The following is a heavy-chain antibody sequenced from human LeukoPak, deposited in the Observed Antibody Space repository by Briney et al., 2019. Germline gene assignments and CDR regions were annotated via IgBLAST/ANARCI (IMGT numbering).Heavy chain of an antibody. D-gene: IGHD2-8*01. CDR2: INHSGGTK. CDR1: GYTFTGYY. Sequence: ASVKVSCTASGYTFTGYYMHWVRQAPGQGLEWTGIINHSGGTKIYAQKFQGRFTMTRDTSTSTVYMELSSLRSEDTAVYYCARQRGGQYEDAFDIWGQGTVVTVSS. CDR3: ARQRGGQYEDAFDI. J-gene: IGHJ3*02. V-gene: IGHV1-46*01.